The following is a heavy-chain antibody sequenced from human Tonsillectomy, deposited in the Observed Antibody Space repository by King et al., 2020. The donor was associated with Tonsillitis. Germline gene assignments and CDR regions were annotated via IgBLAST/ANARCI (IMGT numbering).Heavy chain of an antibody. D-gene: IGHD1-26*01. CDR3: AKGREARESSGEY. Sequence: HVQLVESGGGVVQPERSLRLSCAASGFTFSNYGMHWVRQAPGKGLEGVADISYDGSNKYYAESVKGRFTIPRDNSTNTLYLQMNSLRAEDTAVYYCAKGREARESSGEYWGQGTLVTVSS. CDR1: GFTFSNYG. CDR2: ISYDGSNK. V-gene: IGHV3-30*18. J-gene: IGHJ4*02.